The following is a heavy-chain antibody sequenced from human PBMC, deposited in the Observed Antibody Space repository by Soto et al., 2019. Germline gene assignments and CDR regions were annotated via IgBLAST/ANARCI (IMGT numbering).Heavy chain of an antibody. J-gene: IGHJ4*02. CDR1: GYTFTNYV. CDR2: INAGDDNT. D-gene: IGHD3-22*01. Sequence: GASVKVSCEASGYTFTNYVMHWVRQAPGQRLEWMGSINAGDDNTKYSQKFRGRVTITTDTSASTAYMELSSLRSEDTAVYYCAKESGYPLDYWGQGTLVTVSS. V-gene: IGHV1-3*01. CDR3: AKESGYPLDY.